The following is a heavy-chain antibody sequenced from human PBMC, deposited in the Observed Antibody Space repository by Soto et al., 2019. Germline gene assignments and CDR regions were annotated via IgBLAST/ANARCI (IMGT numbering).Heavy chain of an antibody. V-gene: IGHV1-69*04. CDR1: GGTFSSYT. J-gene: IGHJ4*02. CDR2: IIPILGIA. D-gene: IGHD4-17*01. CDR3: ARDDYGDSNLIHDY. Sequence: EASVKVSCKASGGTFSSYTISWVRQAPGQGLEWMGRIIPILGIANYAQKFQGRVTITADKSTSTAYMELSSLRSDDTAVYYCARDDYGDSNLIHDYWGQGTPVTVSS.